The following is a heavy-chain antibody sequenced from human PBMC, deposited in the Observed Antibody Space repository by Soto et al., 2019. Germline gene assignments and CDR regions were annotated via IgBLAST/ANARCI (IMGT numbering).Heavy chain of an antibody. Sequence: GALRLSCAAAGFTFSSYSMNWVRQAPGKGLEWVSYISSSSSTIYYADSVKGRFTISRDNAKNSLYLQMNSLRDEDTAVYYCARDTTVTTRGGMDVWGQGNTVTVSS. CDR1: GFTFSSYS. CDR3: ARDTTVTTRGGMDV. J-gene: IGHJ6*02. V-gene: IGHV3-48*02. D-gene: IGHD4-17*01. CDR2: ISSSSSTI.